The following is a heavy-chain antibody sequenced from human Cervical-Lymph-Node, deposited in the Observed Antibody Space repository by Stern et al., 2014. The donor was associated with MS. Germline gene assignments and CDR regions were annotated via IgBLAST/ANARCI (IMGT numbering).Heavy chain of an antibody. D-gene: IGHD2-21*02. CDR2: ISGYNGKA. J-gene: IGHJ5*02. CDR1: IDTFTNYG. V-gene: IGHV1-18*04. CDR3: ARFVVVTATTESGHNWFDP. Sequence: QVQLVQSGGEVKKPGASVTVSCKAYIDTFTNYGFSWVRQAPGQGLEWMGWISGYNGKANYAQKFQGRVTITADESTSTAYMELSSLRSEDTAVYYCARFVVVTATTESGHNWFDPWGQGTLVTVSS.